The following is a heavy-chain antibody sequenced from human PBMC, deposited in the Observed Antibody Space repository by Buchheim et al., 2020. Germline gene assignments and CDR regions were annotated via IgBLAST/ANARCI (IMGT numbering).Heavy chain of an antibody. V-gene: IGHV3-30*01. Sequence: QVHLVESGGGVVQPGSSLRLSCAASGFNVNSYTMNWVRQAPGKGLKWLADLSHNGKNKYYADTVKGRFTISRDKSKNMVYLQMNSLGTEDTAMYYCARDVGDSSISYYEGEGLDIWGQGT. CDR2: LSHNGKNK. D-gene: IGHD3-22*01. J-gene: IGHJ3*02. CDR1: GFNVNSYT. CDR3: ARDVGDSSISYYEGEGLDI.